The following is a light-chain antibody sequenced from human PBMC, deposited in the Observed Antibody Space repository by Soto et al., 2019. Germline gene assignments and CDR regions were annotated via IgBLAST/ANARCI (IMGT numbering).Light chain of an antibody. CDR3: QQYNKWLTWT. CDR2: DAS. CDR1: QSVNSN. J-gene: IGKJ1*01. V-gene: IGKV3-15*01. Sequence: ETVMTQSPATLSVPPGERATLSCRASQSVNSNLAWYQQKPGQGPRLLIYDASTRATGIPARFSGSGSGTEFTLTISSLQSEDSAVYHCQQYNKWLTWTFGQGTKVDIK.